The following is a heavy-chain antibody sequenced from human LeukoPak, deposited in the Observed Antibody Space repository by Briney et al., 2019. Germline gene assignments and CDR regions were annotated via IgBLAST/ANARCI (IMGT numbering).Heavy chain of an antibody. J-gene: IGHJ1*01. CDR1: GGSISSSSYY. CDR3: VRDHYYNSSGYTFRH. CDR2: IYYSGST. V-gene: IGHV4-39*07. D-gene: IGHD3-22*01. Sequence: SETLSLTCTVSGGSISSSSYYWGWIRQPPGKGLEWIGIIYYSGSTYYNPSLKSRVTLSVDTSKNQFSLKLSSVTAADTAVYYCVRDHYYNSSGYTFRHWGQGTLVTVSS.